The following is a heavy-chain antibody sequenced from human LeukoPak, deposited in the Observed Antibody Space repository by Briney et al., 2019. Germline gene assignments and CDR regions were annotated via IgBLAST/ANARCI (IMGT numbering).Heavy chain of an antibody. V-gene: IGHV3-7*01. D-gene: IGHD6-13*01. CDR1: GLTFSSYW. J-gene: IGHJ6*03. CDR3: ARDLLEAKLVSYPYYYYYMDV. Sequence: GGSLRLSCAASGLTFSSYWMSWVRQAPGKGLEWVANIKQDGSEKYYVDSVKGRFTISRDNAKNSLHLQMNSLRAEDTAVYYCARDLLEAKLVSYPYYYYYMDVWGKGTAVTISS. CDR2: IKQDGSEK.